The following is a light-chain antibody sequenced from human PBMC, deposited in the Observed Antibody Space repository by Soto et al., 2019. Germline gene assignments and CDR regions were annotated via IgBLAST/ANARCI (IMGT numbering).Light chain of an antibody. Sequence: EIVLTQSPGTLSLSPGERATLSCRASQNFGKTFLAWYQQKPGQAPRLLIYGASSRATGIPDRFSGSGSETDFTLTLSRLEPEDLAVYYCQQYGRSPYTFGQGTKLEI. CDR1: QNFGKTF. V-gene: IGKV3-20*01. CDR3: QQYGRSPYT. CDR2: GAS. J-gene: IGKJ2*01.